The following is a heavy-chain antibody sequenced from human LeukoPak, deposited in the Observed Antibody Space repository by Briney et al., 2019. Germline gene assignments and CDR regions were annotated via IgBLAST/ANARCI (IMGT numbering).Heavy chain of an antibody. D-gene: IGHD3-22*01. Sequence: SETLSLTCAVSGDSISSYYWSWIRQPPGKGLEWIGYFHYSGSTNYSPSLKSRVTISIDTSKNQFSLKLSSVTAADTAVYYCALKRYYYDSSGHRSPFDPWGQGTLVTVSS. CDR3: ALKRYYYDSSGHRSPFDP. V-gene: IGHV4-59*12. J-gene: IGHJ5*02. CDR1: GDSISSYY. CDR2: FHYSGST.